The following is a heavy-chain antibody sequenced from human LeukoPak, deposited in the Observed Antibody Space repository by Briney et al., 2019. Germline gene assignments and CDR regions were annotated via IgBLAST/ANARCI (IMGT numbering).Heavy chain of an antibody. CDR3: ARVDTAMVPYWYFDL. V-gene: IGHV4-59*01. Sequence: PSETLSLTCTVSGGSISSYYWSWIRQPPGKGLEWIGYIYYSGSTNYNPSLKSRVTISVDTSKNQFSLKLSSVTAADTAVYYCARVDTAMVPYWYFDLWGRGTLVTVSS. CDR2: IYYSGST. CDR1: GGSISSYY. D-gene: IGHD5-18*01. J-gene: IGHJ2*01.